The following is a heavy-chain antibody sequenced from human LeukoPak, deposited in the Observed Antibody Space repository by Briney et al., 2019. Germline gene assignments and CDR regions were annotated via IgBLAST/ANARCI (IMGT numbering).Heavy chain of an antibody. CDR1: GFSFKTYG. D-gene: IGHD5-24*01. CDR2: ISYDESNK. J-gene: IGHJ4*02. Sequence: GGSLRLSCAASGFSFKTYGMHWARQAPGKGLEWVAVISYDESNKYYADSAKGRFTISRDNSKNTLYLQMNSLRAEDTAVYYCAKGGADGHFDYWGQGTLVTVSS. CDR3: AKGGADGHFDY. V-gene: IGHV3-30*18.